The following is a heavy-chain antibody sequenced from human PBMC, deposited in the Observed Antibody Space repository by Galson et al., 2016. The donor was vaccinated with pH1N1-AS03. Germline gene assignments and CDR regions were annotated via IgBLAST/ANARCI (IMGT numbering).Heavy chain of an antibody. CDR3: ARRDAFLPFDY. V-gene: IGHV3-23*01. CDR2: LSSDGGDA. CDR1: GFTFSRYS. J-gene: IGHJ4*02. Sequence: SLRLSCAASGFTFSRYSMGWVRQAPGKGLEWVSSLSSDGGDAYYADSVKGRFTISRDNSRDTLYVQMNSLRADDTALYYCARRDAFLPFDYWGPGTLVTVSS.